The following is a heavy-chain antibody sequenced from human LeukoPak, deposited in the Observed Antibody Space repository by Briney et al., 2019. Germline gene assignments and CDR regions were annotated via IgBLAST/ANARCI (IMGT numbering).Heavy chain of an antibody. Sequence: GRSLRLSCAASGFTFDDYAMHWVRQAPGKGLVWVSRINSDGSSTSYADSVKGRFTISRDNAKNTLYLQMNSLRAEDTAVYYCARVTYYYDSSGYPPDYWGQGTLVTVSS. V-gene: IGHV3-74*01. D-gene: IGHD3-22*01. CDR1: GFTFDDYA. J-gene: IGHJ4*02. CDR3: ARVTYYYDSSGYPPDY. CDR2: INSDGSST.